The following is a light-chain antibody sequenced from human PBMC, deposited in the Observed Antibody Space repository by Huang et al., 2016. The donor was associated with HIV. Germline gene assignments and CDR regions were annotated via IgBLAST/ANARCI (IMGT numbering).Light chain of an antibody. CDR3: QQYGSSPA. J-gene: IGKJ1*01. CDR2: GAS. Sequence: EIVLTQSPGTLSVSPGERATLSCRASQRVSSSYLAWYQKKPGQAPRLLSDGASSRATDIPDRFSGSGSGTDFTLSISRLEPEDFAVYYCQQYGSSPAFGQGTKVEIK. CDR1: QRVSSSY. V-gene: IGKV3-20*01.